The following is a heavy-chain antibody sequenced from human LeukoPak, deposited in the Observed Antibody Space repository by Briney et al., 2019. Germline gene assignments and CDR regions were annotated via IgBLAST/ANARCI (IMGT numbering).Heavy chain of an antibody. CDR1: GGSISSGGYS. V-gene: IGHV4-30-4*07. CDR3: ARGRSGAY. Sequence: SETLSPTCAVSGGSISSGGYSWSWIRQPPGKGLEWIGYIYYSGSTYYNPSLKSRVTISVDTSKNQFSLKLSSVTAADTAVYYCARGRSGAYWGQGTLVTVSS. CDR2: IYYSGST. D-gene: IGHD2-15*01. J-gene: IGHJ4*02.